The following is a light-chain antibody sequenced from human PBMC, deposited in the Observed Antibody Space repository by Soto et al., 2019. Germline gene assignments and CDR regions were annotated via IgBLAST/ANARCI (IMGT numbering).Light chain of an antibody. CDR2: GAS. CDR1: RSVSIN. V-gene: IGKV3-15*01. Sequence: EIVMTQSPATMSVSPGERATLSCRASRSVSINLAWYQQKPGQAPKILIYGASSRATGFPARFNGSGSGTEFTLTSSSLESEDVAVYYCQQYNTRDTFGGGTKVEIK. J-gene: IGKJ4*01. CDR3: QQYNTRDT.